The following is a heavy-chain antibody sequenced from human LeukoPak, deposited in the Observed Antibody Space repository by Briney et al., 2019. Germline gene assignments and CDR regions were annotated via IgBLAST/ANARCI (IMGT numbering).Heavy chain of an antibody. CDR1: GGSISSGSQY. J-gene: IGHJ6*03. CDR2: IYSRGST. Sequence: SETLSLTCTVSGGSISSGSQYWSWIRQPAGKGLEWIGRIYSRGSTNSNPSLKSRVTISLDTSKNQFSLELTSVTAADTAVYHCARDRTVVTPHLYYYMDVWGKGTTVTVSS. D-gene: IGHD4-23*01. CDR3: ARDRTVVTPHLYYYMDV. V-gene: IGHV4-61*02.